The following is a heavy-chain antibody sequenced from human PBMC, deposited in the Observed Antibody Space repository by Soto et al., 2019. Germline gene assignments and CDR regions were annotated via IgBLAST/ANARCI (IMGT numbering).Heavy chain of an antibody. V-gene: IGHV4-59*08. CDR2: MYNTGST. Sequence: PSETLSFTCTVSGGSISGYYWSWIRQPPGKGLEWIGYMYNTGSTGYNPSLKSRVTISLDTPKNQFSLKLSSVTAADTAVYYCARHPGYYDILTGYTTYYFDSWGQGILVTVSS. D-gene: IGHD3-9*01. CDR3: ARHPGYYDILTGYTTYYFDS. J-gene: IGHJ4*02. CDR1: GGSISGYY.